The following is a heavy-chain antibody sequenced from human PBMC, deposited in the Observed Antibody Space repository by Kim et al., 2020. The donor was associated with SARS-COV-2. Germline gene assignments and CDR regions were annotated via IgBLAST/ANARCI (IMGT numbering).Heavy chain of an antibody. CDR3: VRGGCGNPSCLDY. Sequence: GGSLRLSCAASGFTFRDFWMHWVRQVPGKGLAWVSRLRSDGTDTLYADSVGGRFTISRDNAKNTLYLQMNKLRAEDTAVYYCVRGGCGNPSCLDYWGQGILVTVSS. CDR1: GFTFRDFW. J-gene: IGHJ4*02. V-gene: IGHV3-74*01. CDR2: LRSDGTDT. D-gene: IGHD2-2*01.